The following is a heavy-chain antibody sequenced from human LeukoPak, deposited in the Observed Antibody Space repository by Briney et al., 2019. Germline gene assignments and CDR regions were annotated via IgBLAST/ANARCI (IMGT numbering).Heavy chain of an antibody. J-gene: IGHJ6*02. CDR2: IYYSGST. CDR3: ARAHDSRRGRYGMDV. D-gene: IGHD2-21*02. CDR1: GGSISSYY. V-gene: IGHV4-59*01. Sequence: SETLSLTCTVSGGSISSYYWSWIRQPPGKGLEWIGYIYYSGSTNYNPSLKSRVTISVDTSKNQSSLKLSSVTAADTAVYYCARAHDSRRGRYGMDVWGQGTTVTVSS.